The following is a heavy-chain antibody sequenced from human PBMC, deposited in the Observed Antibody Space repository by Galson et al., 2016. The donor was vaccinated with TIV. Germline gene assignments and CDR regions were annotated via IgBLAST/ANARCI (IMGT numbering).Heavy chain of an antibody. V-gene: IGHV1-2*02. D-gene: IGHD3-22*01. CDR1: GYTLIDYY. Sequence: SVKVSCKASGYTLIDYYLHWVRQAPGQGLEWMGWINPYSGAINYAQKFQGRVTMARDASIGTAYMELRRLRSVDTAVYYCARGDFETSGLHSTEAFDIWGHGTMVTVSS. J-gene: IGHJ3*02. CDR3: ARGDFETSGLHSTEAFDI. CDR2: INPYSGAI.